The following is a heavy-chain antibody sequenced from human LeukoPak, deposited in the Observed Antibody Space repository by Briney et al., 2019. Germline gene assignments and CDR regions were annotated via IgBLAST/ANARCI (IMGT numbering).Heavy chain of an antibody. D-gene: IGHD6-6*01. CDR1: GGSISSYY. V-gene: IGHV4-4*07. J-gene: IGHJ6*02. CDR2: IYTSGGT. Sequence: ASETLSLTCTVAGGSISSYYWSWIRQPAGKGLEWIGRIYTSGGTNYNPSLKSRVTMSVDTSKNQFSLKLSSVTAADTAVYYCAREYSSSLGVGYYYGMDVWGQGTTVTVSS. CDR3: AREYSSSLGVGYYYGMDV.